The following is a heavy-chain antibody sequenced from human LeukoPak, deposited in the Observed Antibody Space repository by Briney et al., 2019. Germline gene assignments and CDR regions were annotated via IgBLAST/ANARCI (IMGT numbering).Heavy chain of an antibody. CDR3: AKDSSRGYSYGYSDY. CDR2: ISYSGGST. V-gene: IGHV3-23*01. Sequence: GGSLRLSCAASGFTFSAYAMSWVRQTPGKGLEWVLVISYSGGSTYYADSVKGRFTISRDNSKNTLVLQMNSLRAEDTAVYYCAKDSSRGYSYGYSDYWGQGTLVTVSS. CDR1: GFTFSAYA. D-gene: IGHD5-18*01. J-gene: IGHJ4*02.